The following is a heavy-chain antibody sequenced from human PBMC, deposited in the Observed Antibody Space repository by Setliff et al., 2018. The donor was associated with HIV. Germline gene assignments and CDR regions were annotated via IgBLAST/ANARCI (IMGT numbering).Heavy chain of an antibody. V-gene: IGHV4-39*01. Sequence: PSETLSLTCNVSGVSISTSGYYWGWIRQPPGKGLEWIRSFHSSGSTSYNPSLRSRVVLSVDTSKNQLSLRLTSFTAADTAVYYCARPLSPSYNFWGDAFAIWGQGTLVTVSS. D-gene: IGHD3-3*01. J-gene: IGHJ3*02. CDR3: ARPLSPSYNFWGDAFAI. CDR2: FHSSGST. CDR1: GVSISTSGYY.